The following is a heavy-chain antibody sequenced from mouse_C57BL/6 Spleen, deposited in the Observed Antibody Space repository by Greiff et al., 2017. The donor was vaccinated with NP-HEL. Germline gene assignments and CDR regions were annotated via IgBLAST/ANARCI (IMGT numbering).Heavy chain of an antibody. CDR2: IYPGDGDT. V-gene: IGHV1-80*01. CDR3: ARPDYSNSYYFDY. J-gene: IGHJ2*01. Sequence: LVESGAELVKPGASVKISCKASGYAFSSYWMNWVKQRPGKGLEWIGQIYPGDGDTNYNGKFKGKATLTADKSSSTAYMQLSSLTSEDSAVYFCARPDYSNSYYFDYWGQGTTLTVSS. CDR1: GYAFSSYW. D-gene: IGHD2-5*01.